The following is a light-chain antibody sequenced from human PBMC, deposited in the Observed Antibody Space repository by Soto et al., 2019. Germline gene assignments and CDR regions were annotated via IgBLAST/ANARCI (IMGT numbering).Light chain of an antibody. Sequence: DSQMTQSPATLSASVGDRVTITCRASQTISSWLAWYQQKPGKAPNLLIYKASSLESGVPSRFSGSGSGTEFTLTISSLQPDDFATYYCQQYNSDPWTFGQGTKVEVK. CDR2: KAS. CDR3: QQYNSDPWT. V-gene: IGKV1-5*03. J-gene: IGKJ1*01. CDR1: QTISSW.